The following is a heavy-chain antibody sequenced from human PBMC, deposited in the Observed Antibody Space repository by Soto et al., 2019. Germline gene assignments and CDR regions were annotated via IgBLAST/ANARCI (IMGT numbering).Heavy chain of an antibody. J-gene: IGHJ4*02. CDR3: ATTYYYDSSGYSAFDY. D-gene: IGHD3-22*01. CDR2: IYYSGST. V-gene: IGHV4-39*01. CDR1: GGSISSSSYY. Sequence: SETLSLTCTVPGGSISSSSYYWGWIRQPPGKGLEWIGSIYYSGSTYYNPSLKSRVTISVDTSKNQFSLKLSSVTAADTAVYYCATTYYYDSSGYSAFDYWGQGTLVTVSS.